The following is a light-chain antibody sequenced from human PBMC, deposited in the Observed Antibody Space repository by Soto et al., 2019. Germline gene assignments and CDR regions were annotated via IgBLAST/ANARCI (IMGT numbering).Light chain of an antibody. CDR3: QQYESWPYT. CDR1: QSVRSN. V-gene: IGKV3-15*01. J-gene: IGKJ2*01. Sequence: EIVMTQSPVTLSVSPGERATLSCRASQSVRSNLAWYQQKRGRAPRLLIYGASTRATGIPASFSVSGSGTEFTLAISSLQSEDFAIYYCQQYESWPYTFGQGTKLEIK. CDR2: GAS.